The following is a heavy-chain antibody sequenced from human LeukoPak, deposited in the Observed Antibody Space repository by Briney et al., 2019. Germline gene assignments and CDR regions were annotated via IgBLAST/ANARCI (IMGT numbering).Heavy chain of an antibody. D-gene: IGHD1-26*01. V-gene: IGHV1-69*05. CDR2: IIPIFGTA. CDR3: AREWVGATNNFDY. J-gene: IGHJ4*02. CDR1: GGTFSSYA. Sequence: ASVKVSCKASGGTFSSYAISWVRQAPGQGLEWMGGIIPIFGTANYAQKFQGRVTMTRDMSTSTVYMELSSLRSEDTAVYYCAREWVGATNNFDYWGQGTLVTVSS.